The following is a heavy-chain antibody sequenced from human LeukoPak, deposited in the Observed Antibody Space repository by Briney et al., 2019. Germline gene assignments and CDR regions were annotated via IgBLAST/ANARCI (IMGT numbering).Heavy chain of an antibody. Sequence: GRSLRLSCAASGFTFSSYAMHWVRQAPGKGLPPPAALSYDGSNKYYADSVKGRFTISRDNSKNTLYLQMNSLRAEDTAVYYCARSSTDGYSYGYIPYFDYWGQGTLVTVSS. CDR2: LSYDGSNK. D-gene: IGHD5-18*01. CDR1: GFTFSSYA. J-gene: IGHJ4*02. CDR3: ARSSTDGYSYGYIPYFDY. V-gene: IGHV3-30-3*01.